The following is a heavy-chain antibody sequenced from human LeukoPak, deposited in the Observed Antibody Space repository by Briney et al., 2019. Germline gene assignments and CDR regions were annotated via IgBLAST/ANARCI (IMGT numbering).Heavy chain of an antibody. D-gene: IGHD5-18*01. Sequence: PSETLSLTCTVSGGSISSGDYYWSWIRQPPGKGLEWIGYIYYSGSTYYNPSLKSRVTISVDTSKNQFSLKLSSVTAADTAVYYCARASPFTGPVGGYSYGSLAFDIWGQGTMVTVSS. CDR3: ARASPFTGPVGGYSYGSLAFDI. J-gene: IGHJ3*02. CDR1: GGSISSGDYY. V-gene: IGHV4-30-4*01. CDR2: IYYSGST.